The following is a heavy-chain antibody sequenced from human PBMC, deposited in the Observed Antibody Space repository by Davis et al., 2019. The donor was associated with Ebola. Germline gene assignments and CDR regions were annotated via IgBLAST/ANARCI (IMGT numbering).Heavy chain of an antibody. Sequence: GESLKISCAASGFVFSSYVMSWVRRAPGKGLEWVSTLGLSADTYYADSVKGRFTISRDNAKNSLYLQMNSLRAEDTAVYYCARGPSTGNSFSYWGQGTLATVSS. CDR1: GFVFSSYV. CDR3: ARGPSTGNSFSY. D-gene: IGHD6-13*01. J-gene: IGHJ4*02. CDR2: LGLSADT. V-gene: IGHV3-21*01.